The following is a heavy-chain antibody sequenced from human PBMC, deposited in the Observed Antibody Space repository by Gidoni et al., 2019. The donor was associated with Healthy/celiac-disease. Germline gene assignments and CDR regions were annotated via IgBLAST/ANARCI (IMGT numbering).Heavy chain of an antibody. D-gene: IGHD4-17*01. CDR1: GGSISSSSYY. CDR3: ARHSFGMTTVTADAFDI. V-gene: IGHV4-39*01. Sequence: QLQLQESGPGLVKPSETLSLTCTVPGGSISSSSYYWGWSRHPPGKGLEWIGSIYYSGSTYYNPSLKSRVTISVDTSKNQFSLKLSSVTAADTAVYYCARHSFGMTTVTADAFDIWGQGTMVTVSS. J-gene: IGHJ3*02. CDR2: IYYSGST.